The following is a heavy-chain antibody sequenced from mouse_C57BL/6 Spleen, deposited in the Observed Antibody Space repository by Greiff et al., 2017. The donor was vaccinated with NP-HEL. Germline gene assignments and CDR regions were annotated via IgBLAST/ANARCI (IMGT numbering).Heavy chain of an antibody. CDR1: GYTFTDYN. Sequence: EVQLQQSGPELVKPGASVKIPCKASGYTFTDYNMDWVKQSHGKSLEWIGDINPNNGGTIYNQKFKGKATLTVDKSSSTAYMELRSLTSEDTAVYYCASNYGRTWFAYWGQGTLVTVSA. V-gene: IGHV1-18*01. CDR3: ASNYGRTWFAY. CDR2: INPNNGGT. J-gene: IGHJ3*01. D-gene: IGHD1-1*01.